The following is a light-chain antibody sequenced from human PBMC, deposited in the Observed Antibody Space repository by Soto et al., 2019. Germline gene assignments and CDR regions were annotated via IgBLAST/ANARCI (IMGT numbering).Light chain of an antibody. CDR3: CSYAGNGAWV. CDR1: SGDVGNYGL. V-gene: IGLV2-23*02. J-gene: IGLJ3*02. CDR2: EVS. Sequence: QSALTQPASVSGSPGQSITISCSGSSGDVGNYGLVSWYQQIPGKAPQLMIFEVSRRPSRVSDRFSGSKSGNTASLTISGLQAEDEGDFYCCSYAGNGAWVFGGGTKLTVL.